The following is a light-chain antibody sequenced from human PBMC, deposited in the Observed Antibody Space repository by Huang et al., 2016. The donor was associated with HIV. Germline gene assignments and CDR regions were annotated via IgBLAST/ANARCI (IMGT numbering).Light chain of an antibody. J-gene: IGKJ1*01. CDR2: DAS. V-gene: IGKV3-11*01. CDR1: QSVSSY. CDR3: QQRSTWPPA. Sequence: EIVLTQSPATLSLSPGERATLSCRASQSVSSYLAWYQQKPGQAPRLLIYDASNRATGIQGRFSGSGSGTDFTLTISSLEPEDFAVYYCQQRSTWPPAFGQGTKVEIK.